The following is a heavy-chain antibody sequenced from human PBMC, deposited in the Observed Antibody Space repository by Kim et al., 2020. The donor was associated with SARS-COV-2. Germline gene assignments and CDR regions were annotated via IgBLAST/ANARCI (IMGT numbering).Heavy chain of an antibody. CDR3: AKDIEQLWFRGYFDY. D-gene: IGHD5-18*01. CDR1: GFTFDDYA. V-gene: IGHV3-9*01. CDR2: ISWNSGSI. Sequence: GGSLRLSCAASGFTFDDYAMHWVRQAPGKGLEWVSGISWNSGSIGYADSVKGRFTISRDNAKNSLYLQMNSLRAEDTALYYCAKDIEQLWFRGYFDYWGQGTLVTVSS. J-gene: IGHJ4*02.